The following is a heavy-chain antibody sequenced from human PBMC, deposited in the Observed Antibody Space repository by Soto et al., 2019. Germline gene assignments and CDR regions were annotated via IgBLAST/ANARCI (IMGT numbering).Heavy chain of an antibody. Sequence: SVKVSCKASGGTFSSYAISWVRQAPGQGLEWMGGIIPIFGTANYAQKFQGRVTITADESTSTAYMELSSLRSEDTAVYYCARNYDFWSGPDYWGQGTLVTVSS. CDR1: GGTFSSYA. J-gene: IGHJ4*02. CDR2: IIPIFGTA. CDR3: ARNYDFWSGPDY. D-gene: IGHD3-3*01. V-gene: IGHV1-69*13.